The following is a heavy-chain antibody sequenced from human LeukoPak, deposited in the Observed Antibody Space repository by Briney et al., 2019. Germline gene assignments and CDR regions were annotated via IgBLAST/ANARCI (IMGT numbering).Heavy chain of an antibody. CDR1: GGSISSYY. D-gene: IGHD3-10*01. CDR2: IYYSGST. CDR3: ARESFYGSGSYYDY. Sequence: SETLSLTCTVSGGSISSYYWSWIRQPPGKGLEWIGYIYYSGSTNYNPPLKSRVTISVDTSKNQFSLKLSSVTAADTAVYYCARESFYGSGSYYDYWGQGTLVTVSS. V-gene: IGHV4-59*01. J-gene: IGHJ4*02.